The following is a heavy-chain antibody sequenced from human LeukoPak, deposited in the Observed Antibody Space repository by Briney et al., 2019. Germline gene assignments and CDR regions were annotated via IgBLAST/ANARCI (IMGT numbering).Heavy chain of an antibody. D-gene: IGHD4-17*01. Sequence: SETLSLTCSISGGSISSGDHYWTWIRQPAGKELEWIGRIHTTGRTNYNPSLKSRVYISVDTSKNQFSLELSSLTAADTAVYYCAREFDYEGVDPWGQGILVTVSS. J-gene: IGHJ5*02. CDR2: IHTTGRT. CDR3: AREFDYEGVDP. CDR1: GGSISSGDHY. V-gene: IGHV4-61*02.